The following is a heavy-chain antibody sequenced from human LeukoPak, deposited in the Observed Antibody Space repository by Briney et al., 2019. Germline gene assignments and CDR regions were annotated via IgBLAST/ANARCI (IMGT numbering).Heavy chain of an antibody. D-gene: IGHD6-19*01. CDR1: GGTFSSYA. V-gene: IGHV1-69*13. CDR3: ARDKEPVAVAERTIDY. Sequence: ASVKVSSKASGGTFSSYAISWVRQAPGQGLEWMGGIIPIFGTANYAQKFQGRVTITADESTSTAYMELSSLRSEDTAVYYCARDKEPVAVAERTIDYWGQGTLVTVSS. J-gene: IGHJ4*02. CDR2: IIPIFGTA.